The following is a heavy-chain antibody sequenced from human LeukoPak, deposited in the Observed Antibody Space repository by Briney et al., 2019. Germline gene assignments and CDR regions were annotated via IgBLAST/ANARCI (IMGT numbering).Heavy chain of an antibody. V-gene: IGHV1-8*02. CDR2: MNPNSGNT. CDR1: GYTFTSYG. Sequence: ASVKVSCKASGYTFTSYGISWVRQATGQGLEWMGWMNPNSGNTGYAQKFQGRVTMTRNTSISTAYMELSSLRSEDTAVYYCARVGIAAAGTRYGEELNDYWGQGTLVTVSS. J-gene: IGHJ4*02. D-gene: IGHD6-13*01. CDR3: ARVGIAAAGTRYGEELNDY.